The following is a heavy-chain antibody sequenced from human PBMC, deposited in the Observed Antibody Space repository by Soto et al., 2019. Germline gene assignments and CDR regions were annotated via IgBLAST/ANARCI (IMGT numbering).Heavy chain of an antibody. CDR2: ISYDGSNK. J-gene: IGHJ4*02. Sequence: PGGSLRLSCAAPGFTFSSYAMHWVRQAPGKGLEWVAVISYDGSNKYYADSVKGRFTISRDNSKNTLYLQMNSLRAEDTAVYYCARDLRRRYYDSSGYLDYWGQGTLVTVSS. D-gene: IGHD3-22*01. V-gene: IGHV3-30-3*01. CDR3: ARDLRRRYYDSSGYLDY. CDR1: GFTFSSYA.